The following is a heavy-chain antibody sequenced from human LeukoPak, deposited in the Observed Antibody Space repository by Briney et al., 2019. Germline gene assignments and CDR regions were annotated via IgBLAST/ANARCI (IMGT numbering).Heavy chain of an antibody. D-gene: IGHD6-19*01. CDR1: RFTFSSYG. CDR2: ISYDGSNK. Sequence: PGGSLRLSCAASRFTFSSYGMHWVRQGPGKGLEWVAVISYDGSNKYYADSVKGRFTISRDNSKDTLYVQMNSLRGEDTAVYYCARAGIAVDYRGFDYWGQGTLVTVSS. V-gene: IGHV3-30*03. CDR3: ARAGIAVDYRGFDY. J-gene: IGHJ4*02.